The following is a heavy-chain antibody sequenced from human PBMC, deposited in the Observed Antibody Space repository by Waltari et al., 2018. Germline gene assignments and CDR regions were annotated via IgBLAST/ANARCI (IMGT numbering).Heavy chain of an antibody. CDR3: TTAGDYYYYMDV. Sequence: EVQLVESGGGLVKPGGSLRLSCAASGFSFRNAWMNWVRQAPGKGLEWVGRIKRKSDGGTTGYAAPVQGRFTISRDDSKNTLYLQMNSLKIEDTAVYYCTTAGDYYYYMDVWGKGTTVTVSS. CDR1: GFSFRNAW. D-gene: IGHD3-10*01. CDR2: IKRKSDGGTT. V-gene: IGHV3-15*07. J-gene: IGHJ6*03.